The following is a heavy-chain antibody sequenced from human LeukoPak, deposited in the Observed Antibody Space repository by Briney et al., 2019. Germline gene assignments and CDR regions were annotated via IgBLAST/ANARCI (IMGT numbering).Heavy chain of an antibody. Sequence: GGSLRLSCAASGFTFSRYSMNWVRQAPGKGLEWVSYISSSSSTIYYADSVKGRFTISRDNSKNTLYLQMNSLRAEDTAVYYCAKKRVAVAGTHYFDYWGQGTLVTVSS. CDR2: ISSSSSTI. J-gene: IGHJ4*02. V-gene: IGHV3-48*01. D-gene: IGHD6-19*01. CDR1: GFTFSRYS. CDR3: AKKRVAVAGTHYFDY.